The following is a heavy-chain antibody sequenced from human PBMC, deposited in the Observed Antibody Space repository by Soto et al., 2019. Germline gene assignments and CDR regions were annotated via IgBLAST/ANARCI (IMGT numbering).Heavy chain of an antibody. CDR3: ASDTTVTTAFDN. J-gene: IGHJ4*02. CDR2: INSQGSST. V-gene: IGHV3-74*03. D-gene: IGHD4-17*01. Sequence: GGSLRLSCAASGFTFSLYWMHWVRQAPGKGLEWVSRINSQGSSTTYAASVKGRFTISRDNAKNTLYLQMDSLRAEDTAVYHCASDTTVTTAFDNWGQGTLVTVSS. CDR1: GFTFSLYW.